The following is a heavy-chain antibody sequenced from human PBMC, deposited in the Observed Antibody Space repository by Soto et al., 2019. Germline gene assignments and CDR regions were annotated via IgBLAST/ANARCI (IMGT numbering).Heavy chain of an antibody. Sequence: QVQLVQSGAEVKKPGASAKVSCKASGYTFTSYAMHWVRQAPGQRLEWMGWINAGNGNTKYSQKFQGRVTITRDTSASTAYMELSSLRSEDTAVYYCVRNANKDSGHIDYWGQGTLVTVSS. D-gene: IGHD6-19*01. J-gene: IGHJ4*02. CDR2: INAGNGNT. CDR3: VRNANKDSGHIDY. CDR1: GYTFTSYA. V-gene: IGHV1-3*01.